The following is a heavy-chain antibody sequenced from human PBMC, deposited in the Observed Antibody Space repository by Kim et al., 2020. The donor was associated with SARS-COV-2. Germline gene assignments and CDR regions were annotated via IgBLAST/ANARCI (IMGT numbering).Heavy chain of an antibody. V-gene: IGHV3-73*01. CDR3: TRIPATTLAFWDAFDI. CDR1: GFTFSGSP. J-gene: IGHJ3*02. CDR2: IRSKANSYAT. Sequence: GGSLRLSRAASGFTFSGSPLHWVRQASGKGLEWVGRIRSKANSYATGYAASVKGRFTISRDDSKNTAYLEMNGLKTEDTDVYYCTRIPATTLAFWDAFDIWGQGPMVTVSS. D-gene: IGHD1-1*01.